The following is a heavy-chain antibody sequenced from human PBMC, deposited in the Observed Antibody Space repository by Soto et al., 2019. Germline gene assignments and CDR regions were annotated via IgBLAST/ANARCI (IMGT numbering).Heavy chain of an antibody. J-gene: IGHJ1*01. V-gene: IGHV3-7*01. Sequence: EVQLVDSGGGLVQPGGSLTRSCAASGFTFSNLWMTWVRQPPGKGLQWVANINQGGSEKHYVDSVEGRVTSSRDNARNSLYLHMDSLSVDDTEIYDCANGGHVDNWGQGTLVTVAS. CDR3: ANGGHVDN. CDR1: GFTFSNLW. D-gene: IGHD2-15*01. CDR2: INQGGSEK.